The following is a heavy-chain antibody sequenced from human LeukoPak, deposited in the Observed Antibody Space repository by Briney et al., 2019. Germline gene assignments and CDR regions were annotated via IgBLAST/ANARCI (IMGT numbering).Heavy chain of an antibody. CDR1: GFTFSSYS. Sequence: PGGSLRLSCAASGFTFSSYSMNWVRQAPGKGLEWVSSISSSSSYIYYADSVKGRFTISRDNAKNSLYLQMNSLRAEDTAVYYCARNSGNYDFWSGYYGEYDYWGQGTLVTVSS. CDR2: ISSSSSYI. D-gene: IGHD3-3*01. CDR3: ARNSGNYDFWSGYYGEYDY. V-gene: IGHV3-21*01. J-gene: IGHJ4*02.